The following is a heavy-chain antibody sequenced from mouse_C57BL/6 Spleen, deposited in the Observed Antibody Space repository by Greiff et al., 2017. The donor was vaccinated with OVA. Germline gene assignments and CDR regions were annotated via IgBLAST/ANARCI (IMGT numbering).Heavy chain of an antibody. CDR1: GYTFTSYW. Sequence: VQLQQPGAELVKPGASVKLSCKASGYTFTSYWMHWVKQRPGQGLEWIGMIHPNSGSTNYNEKFKSKATLTVDKSSSTAYMQLSSLTSEDSAVYYCARTLYYDYDLYYAMDYWGQGTSVTVSS. J-gene: IGHJ4*01. V-gene: IGHV1-64*01. CDR3: ARTLYYDYDLYYAMDY. CDR2: IHPNSGST. D-gene: IGHD2-4*01.